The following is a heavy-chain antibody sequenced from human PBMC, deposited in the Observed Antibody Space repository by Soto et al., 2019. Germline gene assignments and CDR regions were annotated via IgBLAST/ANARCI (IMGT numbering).Heavy chain of an antibody. D-gene: IGHD6-25*01. CDR2: VYFSGNT. V-gene: IGHV4-59*01. CDR1: GGSLSSYY. Sequence: SETLSLTCTVSGGSLSSYYWTWIRQSPGKGLEWIGYVYFSGNTNYIPSLKSRVTISIDTSKNQFSLRLASVTAADTAFYYCGSVRPSGYVLSWGRGTLVTVSS. CDR3: GSVRPSGYVLS. J-gene: IGHJ5*02.